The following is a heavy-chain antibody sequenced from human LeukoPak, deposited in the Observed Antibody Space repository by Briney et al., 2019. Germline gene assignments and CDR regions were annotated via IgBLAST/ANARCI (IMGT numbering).Heavy chain of an antibody. V-gene: IGHV3-23*01. D-gene: IGHD3/OR15-3a*01. J-gene: IGHJ4*02. CDR1: GFIFNNYA. CDR2: ISGGGDNT. Sequence: GGSLRLSCVGSGFIFNNYAMTWVRQAPGKGLECVSSISGGGDNTHYADFARGRFTISRDNSKNTLYMEMNRLRAEDTAIYYCAKDDWTEDLYYFDHWGQGTLVTVSS. CDR3: AKDDWTEDLYYFDH.